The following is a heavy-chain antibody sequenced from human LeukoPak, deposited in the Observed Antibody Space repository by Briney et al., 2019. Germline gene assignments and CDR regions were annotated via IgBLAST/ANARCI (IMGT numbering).Heavy chain of an antibody. CDR1: GGTFSSYT. CDR3: ARGNSSGWYQQLDY. J-gene: IGHJ4*02. V-gene: IGHV1-69*02. CDR2: IIPILGIA. Sequence: SVKVSCKASGGTFSSYTISWVRQAPGQGLEWMGRIIPILGIANYAQKFQGRVTITADKSTSTAYMELSNLRSEDTAVYYCARGNSSGWYQQLDYWGQGTLVTVSS. D-gene: IGHD6-19*01.